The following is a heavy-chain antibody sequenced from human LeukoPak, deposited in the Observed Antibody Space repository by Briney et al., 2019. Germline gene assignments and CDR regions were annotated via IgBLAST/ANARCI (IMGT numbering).Heavy chain of an antibody. CDR1: GFAFSSYA. CDR3: ADFGSGSYIFDY. J-gene: IGHJ4*02. Sequence: GGSLRLSCAAPGFAFSSYAMSWVRQAPGKGPEWVATIGHSSGTWYADSVMGRFTVSRDNSKSTLYLEMNSLRGEDTAQYYCADFGSGSYIFDYWGQGSLVTVSS. CDR2: IGHSSGT. V-gene: IGHV3-23*01. D-gene: IGHD3-10*01.